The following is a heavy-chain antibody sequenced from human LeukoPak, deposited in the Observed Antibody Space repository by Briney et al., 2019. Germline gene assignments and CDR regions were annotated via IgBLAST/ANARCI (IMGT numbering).Heavy chain of an antibody. CDR1: GFYISTYA. J-gene: IGHJ1*01. Sequence: PGGSLRLSCAASGFYISTYAMHWVRLTPGKGLEFVSAISKSGDDTSYGNDVKGRFTISRDNIKNTVDLEMGSLRFDDTGIYYCARIPEYWGQGTVVSVSS. D-gene: IGHD2-2*01. V-gene: IGHV3-64*01. CDR2: ISKSGDDT. CDR3: ARIPEY.